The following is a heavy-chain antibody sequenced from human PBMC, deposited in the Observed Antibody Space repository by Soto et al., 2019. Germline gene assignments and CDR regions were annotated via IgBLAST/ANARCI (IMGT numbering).Heavy chain of an antibody. CDR2: IHYTGST. D-gene: IGHD2-15*01. CDR1: GGSISSRVYY. Sequence: SETLSLTCTVSGGSISSRVYYWSWIRQHPGKALEWIGYIHYTGSTYYNPSLKSRVTISVDTSKKQFSLKLSSVTAADTAVYYCARYDCSGGSCYSVYFDSWGQGTLVTVSS. J-gene: IGHJ4*02. V-gene: IGHV4-31*03. CDR3: ARYDCSGGSCYSVYFDS.